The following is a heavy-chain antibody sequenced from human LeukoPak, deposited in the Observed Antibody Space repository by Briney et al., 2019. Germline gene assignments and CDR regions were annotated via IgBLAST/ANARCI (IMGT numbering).Heavy chain of an antibody. J-gene: IGHJ4*02. V-gene: IGHV3-66*01. D-gene: IGHD3-22*01. CDR1: GFTVSSNY. Sequence: GGSLRLSCAASGFTVSSNYMSWVRQAPGKGLEWVSVIYSGGSTYYADSVKGRFTISRDNSKNTLYLQMNSLRAEDTAAYYCARSLPRWLIIDYWGQGTLVTVSS. CDR3: ARSLPRWLIIDY. CDR2: IYSGGST.